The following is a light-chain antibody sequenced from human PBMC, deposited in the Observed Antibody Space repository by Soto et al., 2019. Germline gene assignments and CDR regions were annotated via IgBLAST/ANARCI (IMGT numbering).Light chain of an antibody. CDR3: QQRSNWRFT. V-gene: IGKV3-11*01. CDR2: DAS. J-gene: IGKJ3*01. CDR1: QSVSSY. Sequence: EIVLTQSPATLSLSPGERATLSCRASQSVSSYLAWYQQKPGQAPRLLIYDASNRATGIPARFNGSGSGTDFTLTISSLEPEDVAVYYCQQRSNWRFTFGPGNKVDIK.